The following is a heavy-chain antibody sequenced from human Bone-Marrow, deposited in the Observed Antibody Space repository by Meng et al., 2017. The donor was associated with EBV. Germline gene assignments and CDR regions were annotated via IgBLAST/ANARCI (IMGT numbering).Heavy chain of an antibody. V-gene: IGHV3-74*01. CDR1: GFTFSSYW. D-gene: IGHD3-10*01. CDR2: IKSDGSST. J-gene: IGHJ4*02. CDR3: ARGDGSGSYGLAPFDY. Sequence: EVQVVESGGGLVQPGGSLRLPCAASGFTFSSYWMHWVRQVPGKGLVWVSLIKSDGSSTGYADSVKGRFTISRDNAKNTLYLQMNSLRAEDTAVYYCARGDGSGSYGLAPFDYWGQGTLFTVSS.